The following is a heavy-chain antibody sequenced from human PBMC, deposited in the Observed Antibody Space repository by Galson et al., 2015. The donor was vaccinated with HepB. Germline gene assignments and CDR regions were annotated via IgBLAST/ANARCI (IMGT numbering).Heavy chain of an antibody. D-gene: IGHD4-17*01. Sequence: SVKVSCKASGYTFTGYYMHWVRQAPGQGLEWMGWINPNSGGTNYAQKFQGWVTMTRDTSISTAYMELSRLRSDDTAVFYCARMGDYGDYMGFDPWGQGTLVTVSS. CDR3: ARMGDYGDYMGFDP. CDR2: INPNSGGT. CDR1: GYTFTGYY. J-gene: IGHJ5*02. V-gene: IGHV1-2*04.